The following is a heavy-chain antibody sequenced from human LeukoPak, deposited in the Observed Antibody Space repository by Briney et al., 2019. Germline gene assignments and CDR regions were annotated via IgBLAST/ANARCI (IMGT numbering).Heavy chain of an antibody. V-gene: IGHV1-2*02. CDR2: INPNSGGT. D-gene: IGHD1/OR15-1a*01. J-gene: IGHJ5*02. CDR3: ARAPETSVYWFAP. Sequence: ASVKVSCKASGYTFTGYYIHWVRQAPGQGLEWVGWINPNSGGTNYAQKFQGRVTMTRDTSISTAYMELSGLRSDDTAVYYCARAPETSVYWFAPWGQGTLVTVSS. CDR1: GYTFTGYY.